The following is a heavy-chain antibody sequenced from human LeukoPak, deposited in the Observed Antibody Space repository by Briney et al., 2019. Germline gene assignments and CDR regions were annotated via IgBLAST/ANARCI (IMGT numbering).Heavy chain of an antibody. V-gene: IGHV7-4-1*02. CDR2: INTNTGNP. CDR3: ARGPSNYGGNSVAY. J-gene: IGHJ4*02. Sequence: ASVKVSCKASGYTFTNYAMNWVRQAPGQGLEWRGWINTNTGNPTYAQAFTGRFVFSFDTSVSTAYLQISSLEAADTAVYSCARGPSNYGGNSVAYWGQGTLVTVSS. CDR1: GYTFTNYA. D-gene: IGHD4-23*01.